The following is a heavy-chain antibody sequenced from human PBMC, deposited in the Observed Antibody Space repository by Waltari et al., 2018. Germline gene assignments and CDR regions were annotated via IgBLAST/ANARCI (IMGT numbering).Heavy chain of an antibody. Sequence: QVQLVQSGAEVKKPGSSVKVSCKASGGTFSSYAISWVRQAPGQGLEWMGRIIPIFGTANYAQKFQGRVTITADKSTSTAYMELSSLRSEDTAVYYCAIISRDFWSGYSYYFDYWGQGTLVTVSS. D-gene: IGHD3-3*01. V-gene: IGHV1-69*13. J-gene: IGHJ4*02. CDR1: GGTFSSYA. CDR3: AIISRDFWSGYSYYFDY. CDR2: IIPIFGTA.